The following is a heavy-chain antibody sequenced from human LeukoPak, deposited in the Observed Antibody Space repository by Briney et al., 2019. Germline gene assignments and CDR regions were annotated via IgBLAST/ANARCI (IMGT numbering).Heavy chain of an antibody. CDR1: GFTFSGSA. CDR3: VSLGWEG. V-gene: IGHV3-23*01. J-gene: IGHJ4*02. D-gene: IGHD1-26*01. Sequence: GGSLRLTCAASGFTFSGSAMTWVRQAPGKGLEWVSSISDNGDSTYYADSVKGRFTISRDNSRDTLYVQMHSLRAEDAAVYYCVSLGWEGWGQGTLVTVSS. CDR2: ISDNGDST.